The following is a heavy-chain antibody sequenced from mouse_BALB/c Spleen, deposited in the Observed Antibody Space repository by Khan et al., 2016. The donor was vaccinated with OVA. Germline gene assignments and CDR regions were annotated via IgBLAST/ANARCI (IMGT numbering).Heavy chain of an antibody. CDR3: ARTARIKY. CDR1: GYSITSGYG. Sequence: EVQLQESGPGLVKPSQSLSLTCTVTGYSITSGYGWNWLRQFPGNKPEWMGYISYSGSTNYNPSLKSRISITRDTSKNQFFLQLNSVTTEDTATYYCARTARIKYWGQGTTLTVSS. D-gene: IGHD1-2*01. V-gene: IGHV3-2*02. J-gene: IGHJ2*01. CDR2: ISYSGST.